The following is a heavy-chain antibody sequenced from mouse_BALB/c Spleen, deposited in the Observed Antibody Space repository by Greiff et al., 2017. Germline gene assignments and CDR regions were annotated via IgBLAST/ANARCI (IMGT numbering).Heavy chain of an antibody. CDR3: AREGYGNYVEYAMDY. CDR2: IWGDGST. J-gene: IGHJ4*01. V-gene: IGHV2-6-7*01. CDR1: GFSLTGYG. Sequence: VMLVESGPGLVAPSQSLSITCTVSGFSLTGYGVNWVRQPPGKGLEWLGMIWGDGSTDYNSALKSRLSISKDNSKSQVFLKMNSLQTDDTARYYCAREGYGNYVEYAMDYWGQGTSVTVSS. D-gene: IGHD2-10*02.